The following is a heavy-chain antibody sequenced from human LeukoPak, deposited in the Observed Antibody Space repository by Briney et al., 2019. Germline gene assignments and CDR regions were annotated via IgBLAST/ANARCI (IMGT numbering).Heavy chain of an antibody. CDR2: ISAYNGNT. D-gene: IGHD1-20*01. CDR3: ARVFYGITGNLVSWFDP. J-gene: IGHJ5*02. V-gene: IGHV1-18*01. Sequence: PVASVKVSCKASGYTFTSYGISWVRQAPGQGLEWMGWISAYNGNTNYAQKLQGRVTMTTDTSTSTAYMELRSLRSDDTAVYYCARVFYGITGNLVSWFDPWGQGTLVTVSS. CDR1: GYTFTSYG.